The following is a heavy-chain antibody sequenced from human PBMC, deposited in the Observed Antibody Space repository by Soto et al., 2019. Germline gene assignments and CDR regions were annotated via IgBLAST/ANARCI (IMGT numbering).Heavy chain of an antibody. D-gene: IGHD3-3*01. J-gene: IGHJ4*02. CDR1: GYTFTSYG. CDR3: ARVLTNTIFGVVIPVDY. CDR2: ISAYNGNT. V-gene: IGHV1-18*01. Sequence: QVQLVQSGAEVKKPGASVKVSCKASGYTFTSYGISWVRQAPGQGLEWMGWISAYNGNTNYAQKLQGRVTMTTDTSTSTAYMELRSLISDDTAVYYCARVLTNTIFGVVIPVDYWGQGTLVTVSS.